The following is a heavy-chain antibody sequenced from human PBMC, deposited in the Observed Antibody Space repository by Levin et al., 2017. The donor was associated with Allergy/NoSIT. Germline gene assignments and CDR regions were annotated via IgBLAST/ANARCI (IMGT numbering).Heavy chain of an antibody. CDR1: GYTFLNYY. CDR2: INPSDTST. J-gene: IGHJ6*02. V-gene: IGHV1-46*01. Sequence: GESLKISCKASGYTFLNYYIHCVRQAPGQGLEWVGIINPSDTSTAYAQNFQGRLTMTRDTSTNSVYVVLRSLRYEDTAVYYCARGAESGSYSYYYGMDVWGQGTTVTVSS. CDR3: ARGAESGSYSYYYGMDV. D-gene: IGHD3-10*01.